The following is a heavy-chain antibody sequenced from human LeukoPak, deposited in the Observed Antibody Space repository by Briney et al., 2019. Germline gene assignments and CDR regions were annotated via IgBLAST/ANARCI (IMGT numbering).Heavy chain of an antibody. CDR3: TRRRDGNWFDP. V-gene: IGHV4-59*01. Sequence: SETLSLTCTVSGGSISNYYWSWIRQPPGRGLEWIGYIYYSGSTNYNPSLKSRVTISVDTSKNQFSLKLSSVTAADTAVYYCTRRRDGNWFDPSRQGTLVTVSS. CDR2: IYYSGST. CDR1: GGSISNYY. J-gene: IGHJ5*02. D-gene: IGHD5-24*01.